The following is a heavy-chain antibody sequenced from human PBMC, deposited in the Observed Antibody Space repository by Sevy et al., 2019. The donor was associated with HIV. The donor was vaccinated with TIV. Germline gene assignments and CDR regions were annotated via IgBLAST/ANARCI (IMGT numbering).Heavy chain of an antibody. V-gene: IGHV3-9*01. CDR3: VKDKRGYSYGNPFDY. D-gene: IGHD5-18*01. CDR2: ISWNGENT. J-gene: IGHJ4*02. Sequence: GGSLRLSCAVSGFNFDRYAMNWVRQVPGKGLEWVSFISWNGENTVYADSVKGRFSITRDNAKSSLFLQMNSLRPEDTAIYYCVKDKRGYSYGNPFDYWGQGTLVTVSS. CDR1: GFNFDRYA.